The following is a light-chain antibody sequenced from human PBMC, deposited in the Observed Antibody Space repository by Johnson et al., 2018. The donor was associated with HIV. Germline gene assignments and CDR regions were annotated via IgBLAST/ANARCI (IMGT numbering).Light chain of an antibody. CDR2: DND. CDR3: GTWDNSLSTGV. J-gene: IGLJ1*01. V-gene: IGLV1-51*01. Sequence: QSVLTQPPSVSAAPRQKVTISCSGSSSNIGKNYVSWYRHLPGTAPKLLIYDNDKRPSGIPDRFSASKSGTSATLGITGLQTGDGADYYCGTWDNSLSTGVFGTGTQVTVL. CDR1: SSNIGKNY.